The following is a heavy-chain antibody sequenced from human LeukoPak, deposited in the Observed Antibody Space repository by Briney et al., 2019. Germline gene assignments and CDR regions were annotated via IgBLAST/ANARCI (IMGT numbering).Heavy chain of an antibody. V-gene: IGHV3-48*04. CDR2: ISGSSSTI. J-gene: IGHJ6*03. CDR1: GFTFSSYS. D-gene: IGHD5-12*01. Sequence: GGSLRLSCAASGFTFSSYSMNWVRQAPGKGLEWVSYISGSSSTIYYADSVKGRFTISRDNAKNSLYLQMNSLRAEDTALYYCARVVATIDYYYYMDVWGKGTTVTVSS. CDR3: ARVVATIDYYYYMDV.